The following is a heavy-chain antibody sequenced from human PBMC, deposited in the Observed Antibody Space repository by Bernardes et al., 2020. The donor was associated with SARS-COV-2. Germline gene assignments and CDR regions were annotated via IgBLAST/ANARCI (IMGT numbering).Heavy chain of an antibody. V-gene: IGHV3-48*03. D-gene: IGHD6-19*01. CDR1: GFTFSSSV. CDR3: AKEAYRSDWYIDY. J-gene: IGHJ4*02. Sequence: VGSLRLSCAASGFTFSSSVMNWVRQAPGKGLEWVSYISTGGSTKYYADSVKGRFTISRDNAKNSLYLQMNILRAEDTAVYYCAKEAYRSDWYIDYGGQGTLVTVAS. CDR2: ISTGGSTK.